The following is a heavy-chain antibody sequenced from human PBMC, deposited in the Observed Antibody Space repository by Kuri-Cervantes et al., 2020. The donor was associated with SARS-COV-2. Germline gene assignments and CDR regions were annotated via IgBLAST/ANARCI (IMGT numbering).Heavy chain of an antibody. V-gene: IGHV3-7*01. J-gene: IGHJ3*02. Sequence: GGSLRLSCAASGFTFSSYRMSWVRQAPGKGLEWVANIKQDGSEKYYVDSVKGRFTISRDNAKNSLYLQMNSLRAEDTAVYYCARTTYGSGSYWDDAFDIWGQGTMVTVSS. CDR1: GFTFSSYR. D-gene: IGHD3-10*01. CDR2: IKQDGSEK. CDR3: ARTTYGSGSYWDDAFDI.